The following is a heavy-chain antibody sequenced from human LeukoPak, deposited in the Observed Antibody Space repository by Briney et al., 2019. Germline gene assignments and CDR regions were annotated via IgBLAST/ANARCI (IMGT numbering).Heavy chain of an antibody. CDR3: ARELGDSSGPEYYHGMDV. D-gene: IGHD6-19*01. CDR1: GASIRSYY. CDR2: VYISGSN. V-gene: IGHV4-4*07. J-gene: IGHJ6*02. Sequence: SETLSLTCTISGASIRSYYWSWIRQPAGKGLEWIGRVYISGSNNYNPSLKSRVTMSVDTSKNQSSLNLNSVTAADTAVYYCARELGDSSGPEYYHGMDVWGQGTTVTVSS.